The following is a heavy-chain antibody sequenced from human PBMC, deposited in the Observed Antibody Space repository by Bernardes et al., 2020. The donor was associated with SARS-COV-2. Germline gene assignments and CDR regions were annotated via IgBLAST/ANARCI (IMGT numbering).Heavy chain of an antibody. CDR2: IDHRGSA. Sequence: SETLSLTCAVYGGSFTDYYWTWIRQPPGKVLEWIGDIDHRGSANYSPSLKSRVTLSLDKSKSQFSLKLTSVTAADTAVYYCARGVVTIFGVLIMIPARGWLDPWGQGTPVTVSS. J-gene: IGHJ5*02. CDR3: ARGVVTIFGVLIMIPARGWLDP. CDR1: GGSFTDYY. D-gene: IGHD3-3*02. V-gene: IGHV4-34*01.